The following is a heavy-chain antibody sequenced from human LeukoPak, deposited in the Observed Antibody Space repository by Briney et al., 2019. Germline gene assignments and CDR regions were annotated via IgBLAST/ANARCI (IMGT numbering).Heavy chain of an antibody. Sequence: PGGSLRLSCAASGFTFSSYGMHWVRQAPGKGLEWVSIIYSGGSTSYADSVKGRFTISRDNSKNTLYLQMNSLGAEDTAVYYCARGGSYFDISGYYFYWGQGTLVTVSS. V-gene: IGHV3-66*01. CDR2: IYSGGST. CDR1: GFTFSSYG. D-gene: IGHD3-22*01. J-gene: IGHJ4*02. CDR3: ARGGSYFDISGYYFY.